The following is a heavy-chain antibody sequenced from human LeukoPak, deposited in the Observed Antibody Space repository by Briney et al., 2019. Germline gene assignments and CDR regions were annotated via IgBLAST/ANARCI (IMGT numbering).Heavy chain of an antibody. CDR2: INPNSGGT. Sequence: ASVKVSCKASGHTFTGYYIHWVRQAPGQGLEWMGWINPNSGGTNYAQNFQGKVTMTRDTSISTAYMELSRLKSDDTAIYYCARDFSSRFVEYFQHWGQGTLVTVSS. J-gene: IGHJ1*01. V-gene: IGHV1-2*02. CDR3: ARDFSSRFVEYFQH. D-gene: IGHD6-13*01. CDR1: GHTFTGYY.